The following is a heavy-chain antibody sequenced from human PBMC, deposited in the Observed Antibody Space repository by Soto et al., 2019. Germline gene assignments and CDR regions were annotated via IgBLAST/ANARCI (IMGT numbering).Heavy chain of an antibody. D-gene: IGHD3-3*01. Sequence: ASVKVSCKASGGTFSSYAISWVRQAPGQGLEWMEWISAYNGNTNYAQKLQGRVTMTTDTSTSTAYMELRSLRSDDTAVYYCARADDFWSGYQIDYWGQGTLVTVSS. V-gene: IGHV1-18*01. CDR2: ISAYNGNT. J-gene: IGHJ4*02. CDR1: GGTFSSYA. CDR3: ARADDFWSGYQIDY.